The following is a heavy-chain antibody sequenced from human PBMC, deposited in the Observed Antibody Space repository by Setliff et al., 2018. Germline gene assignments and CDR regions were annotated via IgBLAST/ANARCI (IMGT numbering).Heavy chain of an antibody. V-gene: IGHV3-23*01. CDR2: MSASGTST. Sequence: LSLSCAASGFAFNNYTMVWVRQVPGKGLEWVSAMSASGTSTYHADSVKGRFTISGDNSKNTLYLQMNSLRAEDTAVYFCAKSPVAYCSGAVCYPFDYWGQGTLVTVS. J-gene: IGHJ4*02. D-gene: IGHD2-8*02. CDR1: GFAFNNYT. CDR3: AKSPVAYCSGAVCYPFDY.